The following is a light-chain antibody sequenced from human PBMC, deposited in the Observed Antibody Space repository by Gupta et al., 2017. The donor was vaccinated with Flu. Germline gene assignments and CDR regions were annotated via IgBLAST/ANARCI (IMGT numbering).Light chain of an antibody. CDR1: QSVSNY. J-gene: IGKJ4*01. V-gene: IGKV3-11*01. CDR2: DAS. CDR3: QQRSNWPPIT. Sequence: EIVLTQSPATLPLSPGERATLSCRASQSVSNYLAWYQQKPGQPPRLLIYDASSRATGIPARFSGSGSGTDFTLTISSREPEDFAVYYCQQRSNWPPITFGGGTKVEIK.